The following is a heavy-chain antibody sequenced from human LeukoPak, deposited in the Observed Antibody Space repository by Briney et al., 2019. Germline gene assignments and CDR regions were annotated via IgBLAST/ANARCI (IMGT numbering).Heavy chain of an antibody. CDR3: ARAYDVLPWFGESYY. J-gene: IGHJ4*02. Sequence: VASVRVSCKASGYTFTVYYMHWVRQAPGQGREWMGWINPNSGGTNYAQKFQGRVTITRDTSISTAYMELSRLRSDDAAVYYCARAYDVLPWFGESYYWGQGTLVTVSS. CDR1: GYTFTVYY. D-gene: IGHD3-10*01. CDR2: INPNSGGT. V-gene: IGHV1-2*02.